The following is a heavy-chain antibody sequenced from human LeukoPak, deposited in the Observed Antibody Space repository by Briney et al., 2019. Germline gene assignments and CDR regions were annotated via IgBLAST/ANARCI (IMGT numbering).Heavy chain of an antibody. CDR3: ARGISGSYRYDAFDI. J-gene: IGHJ3*02. Sequence: SETLSLTCAVSGGSFSGYYWTWIRQPPGKGLEWIGEINHSGSANYNPSLKSRVTMSVDTSKNQFSLKLSSVTAADTAVYYCARGISGSYRYDAFDIWGQGTMVTVSS. CDR2: INHSGSA. V-gene: IGHV4-34*01. CDR1: GGSFSGYY. D-gene: IGHD3-16*02.